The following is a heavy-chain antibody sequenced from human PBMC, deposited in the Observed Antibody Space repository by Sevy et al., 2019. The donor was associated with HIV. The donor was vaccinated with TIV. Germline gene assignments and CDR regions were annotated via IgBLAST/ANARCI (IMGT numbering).Heavy chain of an antibody. V-gene: IGHV4-34*01. CDR3: ARWRGTRVTMIVVVTTGYFDH. D-gene: IGHD3-22*01. J-gene: IGHJ4*02. CDR2: INHTGST. CDR1: GTSFSSDS. Sequence: SETLSLTCTVSGTSFSSDSWTWIRQSPGKGLEWIGEINHTGSTNYNPSLKSRVTISVDTSKNQFSLKLTSVTAADTAIYYCARWRGTRVTMIVVVTTGYFDHWGQGTLDTVSS.